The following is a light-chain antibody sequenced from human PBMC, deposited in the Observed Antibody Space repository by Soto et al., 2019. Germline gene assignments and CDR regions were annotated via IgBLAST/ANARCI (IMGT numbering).Light chain of an antibody. Sequence: EIVLTQSPGTLSLSPGESAALSCRASQSVSDYLAWYQQKPGQAPRLFIYDVSKRATGIPARFSGSGSGTDFTLTISSLEPEDFAVYYCQQRSNWPITFGQGTRLEIK. CDR2: DVS. CDR3: QQRSNWPIT. CDR1: QSVSDY. J-gene: IGKJ5*01. V-gene: IGKV3-11*01.